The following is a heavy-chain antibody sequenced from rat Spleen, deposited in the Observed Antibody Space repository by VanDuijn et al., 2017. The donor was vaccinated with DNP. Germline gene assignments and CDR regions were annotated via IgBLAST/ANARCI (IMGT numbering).Heavy chain of an antibody. J-gene: IGHJ3*01. CDR3: ARSKNTYYGSNYGGFAY. Sequence: QVQLQQSGAELAKPGSSVKISCKASGNTFTSYYIGWIKQTTGQGLDYIGYINTGSGSTHYNEKFKGKATLTVDKSSSTAFMQLSSLTPDDSAVYYCARSKNTYYGSNYGGFAYWGQGTLVTVSS. V-gene: IGHV1-43*01. D-gene: IGHD1-9*01. CDR2: INTGSGST. CDR1: GNTFTSYY.